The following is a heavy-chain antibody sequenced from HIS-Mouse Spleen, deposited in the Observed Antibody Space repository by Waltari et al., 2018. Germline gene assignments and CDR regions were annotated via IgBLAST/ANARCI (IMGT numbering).Heavy chain of an antibody. Sequence: QVQLQESGPGLVKPSETLSLTCTVPGGSISSYYWSWIRQPPGKGLEWIGYIYYSGSTNYNPSLKSRVTISVDTSKNQFSLKLSSVTAADTAVYYCARGPSYYDFWSGYYFDYWGQGTLVTVSS. J-gene: IGHJ4*02. D-gene: IGHD3-3*01. CDR1: GGSISSYY. CDR3: ARGPSYYDFWSGYYFDY. V-gene: IGHV4-59*01. CDR2: IYYSGST.